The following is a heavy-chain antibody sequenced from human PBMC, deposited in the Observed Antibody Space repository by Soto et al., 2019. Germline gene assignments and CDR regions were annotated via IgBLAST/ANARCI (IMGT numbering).Heavy chain of an antibody. CDR1: GFTFSSYA. J-gene: IGHJ6*03. V-gene: IGHV3-23*01. D-gene: IGHD2-8*01. CDR3: ARGTGYCTNGVCYKDYYYYMDV. Sequence: GGSLRLSCAASGFTFSSYAMSWVRQAPGKGLEWVSAISGSGGSTYYADSVKGRFTISRDNSKNTLYLQMNSLRAEDTAVYYCARGTGYCTNGVCYKDYYYYMDVWGKGTTVTVSS. CDR2: ISGSGGST.